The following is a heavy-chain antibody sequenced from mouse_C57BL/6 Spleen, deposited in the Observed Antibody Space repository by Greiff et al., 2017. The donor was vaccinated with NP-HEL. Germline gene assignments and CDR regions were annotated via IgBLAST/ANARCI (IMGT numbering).Heavy chain of an antibody. Sequence: QVQLQQSGPELVKPGASVKLSCKASGYTFTSYDINWVKQRPGQGLEWIGWIYPRDGSTKYNEKFKGKATLTVDTSSSTAYLVLHSLTSEDAAVYFCARERYYDHDKDAMDYWGQGTSVTVSS. J-gene: IGHJ4*01. D-gene: IGHD2-4*01. CDR1: GYTFTSYD. CDR3: ARERYYDHDKDAMDY. V-gene: IGHV1-85*01. CDR2: IYPRDGST.